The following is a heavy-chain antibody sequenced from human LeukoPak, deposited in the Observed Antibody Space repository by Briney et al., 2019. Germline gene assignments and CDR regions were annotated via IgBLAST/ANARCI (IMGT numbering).Heavy chain of an antibody. D-gene: IGHD1-26*01. J-gene: IGHJ5*02. CDR3: ARDNSVGDNAWWFDP. CDR2: IIPKFGTA. V-gene: IGHV1-69*13. CDR1: RGTFSNYA. Sequence: GASVKVSCKSSRGTFSNYAISWVRQAPGQGLEWVGGIIPKFGTANYAQKFQGRVTITADESTSTAYMELSSLRSEDTAVYYCARDNSVGDNAWWFDPWGQGTLVTVSS.